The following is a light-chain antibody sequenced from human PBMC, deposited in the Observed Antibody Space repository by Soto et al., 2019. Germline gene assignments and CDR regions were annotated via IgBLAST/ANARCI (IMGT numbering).Light chain of an antibody. CDR1: SSDVGGYNY. V-gene: IGLV2-14*01. Sequence: QSALTQPASVSGSPGQSITISCTGTSSDVGGYNYVSWYQQHPGKVPKLMIYEVTNRPSGVSNRFSGSKSGNTASLTISGLRTEDEADYYCSSYTTSSTRLFGGGTKVTVL. CDR3: SSYTTSSTRL. J-gene: IGLJ2*01. CDR2: EVT.